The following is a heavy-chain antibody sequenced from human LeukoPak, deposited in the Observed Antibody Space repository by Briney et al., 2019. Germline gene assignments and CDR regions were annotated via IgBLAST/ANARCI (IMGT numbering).Heavy chain of an antibody. CDR3: ARGSSSWSRHFDY. J-gene: IGHJ4*02. CDR2: INHSGTT. D-gene: IGHD6-13*01. V-gene: IGHV4-34*01. Sequence: SETLSLTCAVYGASFSGFYWNWIRQSPGKGLEWIGEINHSGTTNYQPSLNSRVTISIDTSKNQFSLRLSSVTAADTAVYYCARGSSSWSRHFDYWGQGTLVTVSS. CDR1: GASFSGFY.